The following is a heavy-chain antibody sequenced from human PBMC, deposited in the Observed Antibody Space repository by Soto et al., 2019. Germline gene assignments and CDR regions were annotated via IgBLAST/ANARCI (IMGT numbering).Heavy chain of an antibody. CDR1: SGYSRSGGYS. CDR3: ARLRCSGGSCYEIDP. V-gene: IGHV4-30-2*01. CDR2: IYHSGST. J-gene: IGHJ5*02. D-gene: IGHD2-15*01. Sequence: TLSLTCSVASGYSRSGGYSCRWKRQPPGKGLEWIGYIYHSGSTYYNPSLKSRVTISVDRSKNQFSLKLSSVTAADTAVYYCARLRCSGGSCYEIDPWGQGTLVTVSS.